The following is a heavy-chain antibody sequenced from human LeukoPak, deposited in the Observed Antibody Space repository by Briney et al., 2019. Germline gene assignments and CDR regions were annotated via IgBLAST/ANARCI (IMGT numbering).Heavy chain of an antibody. Sequence: PGGSLRLSCAASGFTVSSNYMSLVRQAPGKGLEWVSVIYSGGSTYYADSVKGRFTISRDNSKNTLYLQMNSLRADDTAVYYCARERVGYSYERWGQGTLVTVSS. D-gene: IGHD5-18*01. CDR1: GFTVSSNY. J-gene: IGHJ4*02. CDR3: ARERVGYSYER. V-gene: IGHV3-53*05. CDR2: IYSGGST.